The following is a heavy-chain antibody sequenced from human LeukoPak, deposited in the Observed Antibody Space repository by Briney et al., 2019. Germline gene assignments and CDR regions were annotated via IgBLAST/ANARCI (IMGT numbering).Heavy chain of an antibody. V-gene: IGHV3-9*01. D-gene: IGHD3-10*01. CDR1: GFTFDDYA. CDR3: AKGYGLGSYPLYYYYGMDV. CDR2: ISWNSGSI. J-gene: IGHJ6*02. Sequence: GGSLRLSCAASGFTFDDYAMHWVRQAPGKGLEWVSGISWNSGSIGYADSVKGRFTISRDNAKNSLYLQMNSLRAEDTALYYYAKGYGLGSYPLYYYYGMDVWGQGTTVTVSS.